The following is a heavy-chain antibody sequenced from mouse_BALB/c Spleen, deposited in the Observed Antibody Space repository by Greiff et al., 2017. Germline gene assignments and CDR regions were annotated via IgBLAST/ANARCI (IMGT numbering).Heavy chain of an antibody. Sequence: QVQLQQPGAELVRPGASVKLSCKASGYTFTSYWINWVKQRPGQGLEWIGNIYPSDSYTNYNQKFKDKATLTVDKSSSTAYMQLSSPTSEDSAVYYCTRRGAPYYFDYGGQGTTLTVSS. J-gene: IGHJ2*01. CDR1: GYTFTSYW. CDR2: IYPSDSYT. D-gene: IGHD6-1*01. CDR3: TRRGAPYYFDY. V-gene: IGHV1-69*02.